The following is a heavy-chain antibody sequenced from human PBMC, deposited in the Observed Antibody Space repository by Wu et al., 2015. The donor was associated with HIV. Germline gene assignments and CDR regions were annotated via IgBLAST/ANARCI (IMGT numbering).Heavy chain of an antibody. Sequence: QVQLVQSGAEVKTPGASVKVSCKASGYTFTNYDINWVREATGQGLEWMGWMDPKSGNTGYAQKFQGRVTMTRNPSISTAYMELSRLISDDTAVYYCARVYKQSGYDFGYWGQGTLVTVSS. CDR3: ARVYKQSGYDFGY. V-gene: IGHV1-8*01. CDR1: GYTFTNYD. J-gene: IGHJ4*02. D-gene: IGHD5-12*01. CDR2: MDPKSGNT.